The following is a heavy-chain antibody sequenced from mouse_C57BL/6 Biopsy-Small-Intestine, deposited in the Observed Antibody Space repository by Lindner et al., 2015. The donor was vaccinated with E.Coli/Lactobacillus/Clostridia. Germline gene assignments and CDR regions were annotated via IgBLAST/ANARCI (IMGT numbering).Heavy chain of an antibody. CDR1: GYAFSSYW. V-gene: IGHV1-80*01. D-gene: IGHD1-1*01. J-gene: IGHJ2*01. Sequence: VQLQESGAELVKPGASVKISCKASGYAFSSYWMNWVKQRPGKGLEWIGQIYPGDGDTNYNGKFKGKATLTADKSSSTAYMQLSSLTSEDSAVYFCVREGYGSSYDYWGQGTTLTVSS. CDR3: VREGYGSSYDY. CDR2: IYPGDGDT.